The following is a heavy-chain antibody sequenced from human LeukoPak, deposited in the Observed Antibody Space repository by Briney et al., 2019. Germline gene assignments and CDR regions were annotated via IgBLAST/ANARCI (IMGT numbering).Heavy chain of an antibody. Sequence: SETLSLTCAVYGGSFSGYYWSWIRQPPGKGLEWIGYIYYSGSTNYNPSLKSRVTISVDTSKNQFSLKLSSVTAADTAVYYCARDSSGWVRNAFDIWGQGTMVTVSS. CDR2: IYYSGST. J-gene: IGHJ3*02. D-gene: IGHD6-19*01. CDR3: ARDSSGWVRNAFDI. V-gene: IGHV4-59*01. CDR1: GGSFSGYY.